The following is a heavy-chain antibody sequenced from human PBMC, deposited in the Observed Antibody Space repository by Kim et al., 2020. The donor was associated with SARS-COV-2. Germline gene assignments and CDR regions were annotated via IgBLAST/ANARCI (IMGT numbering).Heavy chain of an antibody. Sequence: GGSLRLSCAASGFTLSSYSMNWVRQAPGKGLEWVSSITSTGVYIHYADSVKGRFTISRDNAKNSLYLQMNSLRAEDTAVYYCARVSVIMLNSHFDTWGQGALVTVSS. J-gene: IGHJ4*02. CDR1: GFTLSSYS. CDR3: ARVSVIMLNSHFDT. V-gene: IGHV3-21*01. CDR2: ITSTGVYI. D-gene: IGHD3-10*01.